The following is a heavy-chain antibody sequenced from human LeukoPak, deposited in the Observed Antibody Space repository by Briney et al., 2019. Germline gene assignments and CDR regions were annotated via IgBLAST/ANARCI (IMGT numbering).Heavy chain of an antibody. Sequence: SETLSLTCIVSGGSINSYYWSWLRQPPAKGLEGIAYIDDSGNTNSNPSLKSRVTISVDTSRNEFSLKVNYVTAADTAVYYCARHLAARLGGARFSDYWGQGTLVTVSS. J-gene: IGHJ4*02. D-gene: IGHD2-21*01. CDR2: IDDSGNT. V-gene: IGHV4-59*08. CDR1: GGSINSYY. CDR3: ARHLAARLGGARFSDY.